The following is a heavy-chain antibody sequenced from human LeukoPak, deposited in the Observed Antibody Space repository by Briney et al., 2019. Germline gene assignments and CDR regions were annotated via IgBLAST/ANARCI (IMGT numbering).Heavy chain of an antibody. J-gene: IGHJ4*02. V-gene: IGHV3-23*01. CDR3: AKGPRITMIVVAPIHFDY. D-gene: IGHD3-22*01. CDR2: ISGSGGST. Sequence: GGSLRLSCAASGFTFSSYAMSWVRQAPGKGLEGVSAISGSGGSTYYADSVKGRFTISRDNSKNTLYLQMNSLRAEDTAVYYCAKGPRITMIVVAPIHFDYWGQGTLVTVSS. CDR1: GFTFSSYA.